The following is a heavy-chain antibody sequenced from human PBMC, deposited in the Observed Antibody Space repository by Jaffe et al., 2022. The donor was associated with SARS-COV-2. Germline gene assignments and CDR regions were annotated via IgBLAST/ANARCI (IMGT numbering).Heavy chain of an antibody. J-gene: IGHJ4*02. D-gene: IGHD6-13*01. CDR1: GYTFTAYG. V-gene: IGHV1-18*01. Sequence: QVQLVQSGAEVKKPGASVKVSCQASGYTFTAYGVTWVRQAPGQGLEWVGWISGSTGNTNFARKLQGRVTMTTETSTSTAYMELRSLRSDDTAVYYCARGGRHSSSWTSDNWGQGTLITVSS. CDR3: ARGGRHSSSWTSDN. CDR2: ISGSTGNT.